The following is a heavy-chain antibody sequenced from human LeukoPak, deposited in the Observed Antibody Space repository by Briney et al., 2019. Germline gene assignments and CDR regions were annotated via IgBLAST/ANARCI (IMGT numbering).Heavy chain of an antibody. V-gene: IGHV4-59*11. CDR2: IYYSGST. CDR3: ARGLLDGYTHPAAFDI. CDR1: GGSISSHY. D-gene: IGHD5-24*01. Sequence: PSETLSLTCTVSGGSISSHYWSWIRQPPGKGLEWIGYIYYSGSTNYNPSLKSRVTISVDTSKNQFSLKLSSVTAADTAVYYCARGLLDGYTHPAAFDIWGQGTMVTVSS. J-gene: IGHJ3*02.